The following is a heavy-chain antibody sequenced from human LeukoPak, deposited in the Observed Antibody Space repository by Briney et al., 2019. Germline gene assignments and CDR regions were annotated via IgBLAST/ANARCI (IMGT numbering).Heavy chain of an antibody. D-gene: IGHD1-26*01. CDR2: ISYDGSNK. V-gene: IGHV3-30*18. Sequence: GRSLRLSCVASGFTFSSYGMHWVRQAPGKGLEWVAVISYDGSNKYYADSVKGRFTISRDNSKNTLYLQMNSLRAEDTAVYYCAKDLGGSFDYWGQGTLVTVSS. J-gene: IGHJ4*02. CDR3: AKDLGGSFDY. CDR1: GFTFSSYG.